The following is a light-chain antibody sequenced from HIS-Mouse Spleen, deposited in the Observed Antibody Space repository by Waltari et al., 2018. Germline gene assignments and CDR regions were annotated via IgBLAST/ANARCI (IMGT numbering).Light chain of an antibody. CDR1: TGDVGIYNL. CDR2: EGS. CDR3: CSYAGSSNVV. Sequence: QPALTHPAPVSGSPGQSHTISCAGTTGDVGIYNLGSCYQQHPGKAPQLMIYEGSKRPSGVSNRFSGSKSGNTASLTISGLQAEDEADYYCCSYAGSSNVVFGGGTKLTVL. V-gene: IGLV2-23*01. J-gene: IGLJ2*01.